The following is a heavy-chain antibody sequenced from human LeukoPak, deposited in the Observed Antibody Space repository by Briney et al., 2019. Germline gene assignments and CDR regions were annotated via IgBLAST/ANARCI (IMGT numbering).Heavy chain of an antibody. Sequence: QSGGSLRLSCAASGFTFSSYAMHWVRQAPGKGLEWVAVISYDGSNKYYADSVKGRFTISRDNSKNTLYLQMNSLRAEDTAVYYCARGKRELWLQNFDYWGQGTLVTVSS. CDR1: GFTFSSYA. D-gene: IGHD5-24*01. CDR3: ARGKRELWLQNFDY. J-gene: IGHJ4*02. CDR2: ISYDGSNK. V-gene: IGHV3-30-3*01.